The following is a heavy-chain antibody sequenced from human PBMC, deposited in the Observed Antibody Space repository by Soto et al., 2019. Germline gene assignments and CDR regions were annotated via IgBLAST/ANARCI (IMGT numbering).Heavy chain of an antibody. CDR1: GGSISSSSYY. CDR2: IYYSGST. V-gene: IGHV4-39*01. Sequence: SETLSLTCTVSGGSISSSSYYWGWIRQPPGKGLEWIGSIYYSGSTYYNPSLKSRVTISVDTSKNQFSLKLSSVTAADTAVYYRARHGRPRVAKYGMDVWGQGTTVTVSS. J-gene: IGHJ6*02. CDR3: ARHGRPRVAKYGMDV. D-gene: IGHD1-26*01.